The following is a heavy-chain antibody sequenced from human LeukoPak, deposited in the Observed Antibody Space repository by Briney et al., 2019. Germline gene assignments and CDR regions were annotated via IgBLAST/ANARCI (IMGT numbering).Heavy chain of an antibody. V-gene: IGHV1-2*02. D-gene: IGHD5-18*01. CDR3: ARGIQLWSYYYMDV. CDR2: INPNSGGT. J-gene: IGHJ6*03. CDR1: GYTFTGHY. Sequence: ASVKVSCKASGYTFTGHYMHWVRQAPGQGLEWMGWINPNSGGTSYAQNFQGRVTMTRDTSISTAYMELSRLRSDDTAVYYCARGIQLWSYYYMDVWGKGTTVTISS.